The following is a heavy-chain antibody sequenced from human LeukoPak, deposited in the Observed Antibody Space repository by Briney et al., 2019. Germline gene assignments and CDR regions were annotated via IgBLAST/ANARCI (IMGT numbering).Heavy chain of an antibody. Sequence: GESLKISCKGSGYSFTSYWIGWVRRMPGKGLGWMGIIYPGDSDTRYSPSFQGQVTISPDKSISTAYLQSSSLKASDTAMCYCARHISGWYRDFHYWGQGTLVTVSS. J-gene: IGHJ4*02. CDR3: ARHISGWYRDFHY. V-gene: IGHV5-51*01. D-gene: IGHD6-19*01. CDR1: GYSFTSYW. CDR2: IYPGDSDT.